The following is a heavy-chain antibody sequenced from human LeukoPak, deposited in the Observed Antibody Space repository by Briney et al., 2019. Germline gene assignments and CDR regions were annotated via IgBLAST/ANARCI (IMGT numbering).Heavy chain of an antibody. J-gene: IGHJ6*04. CDR2: ISSSSSYI. V-gene: IGHV3-21*01. D-gene: IGHD2-2*02. CDR3: AREFSVVVPAAIRYYYYGMDV. Sequence: GGSLRLSCAASGFTFSSYSMNWVRQAPGKGLEWVSSISSSSSYIYYADSVKGRFTIPRDNAKNSLYLQMNSLRAEDTAVYYCAREFSVVVPAAIRYYYYGMDVWGKGTTVTVSS. CDR1: GFTFSSYS.